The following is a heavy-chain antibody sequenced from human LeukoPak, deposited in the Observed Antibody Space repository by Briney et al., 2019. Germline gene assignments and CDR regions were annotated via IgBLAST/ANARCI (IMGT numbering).Heavy chain of an antibody. CDR1: GYTFINYG. J-gene: IGHJ4*02. D-gene: IGHD3-10*01. CDR2: ISAYNGNT. V-gene: IGHV1-18*01. Sequence: ASVKVSCKASGYTFINYGINWVRQAPGQGLEWMGWISAYNGNTNYAQSLQGRVTMTTDTSTSTVYMEMRSLTSDDTAVYYCARDLDQYNGRFGGFGHDFWGQGTLVTVSS. CDR3: ARDLDQYNGRFGGFGHDF.